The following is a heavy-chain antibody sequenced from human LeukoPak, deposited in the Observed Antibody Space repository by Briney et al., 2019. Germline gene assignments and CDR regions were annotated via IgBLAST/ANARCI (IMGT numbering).Heavy chain of an antibody. CDR2: ISGSGDRR. Sequence: GGSLRLSCGASGFTFSSYAMSWVRQAPGKGLEWVSGISGSGDRRNYADSVKGRFTISRDISKNTLYLQMNSLRAEDTAVYYCAKGGGGSGRSYYFDYWGQGTLVAVSS. J-gene: IGHJ4*02. V-gene: IGHV3-23*01. CDR1: GFTFSSYA. D-gene: IGHD2-15*01. CDR3: AKGGGGSGRSYYFDY.